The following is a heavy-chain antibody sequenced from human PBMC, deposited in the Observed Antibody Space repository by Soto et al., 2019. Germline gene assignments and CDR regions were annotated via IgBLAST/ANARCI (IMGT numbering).Heavy chain of an antibody. CDR2: INPNSGGT. Sequence: GASVKVSCKASGYTFTGYYMHWLRQAPGQGLEWMGWINPNSGGTNYAQKFQGRVTMTRDTSISTAYMELSRLRSDDTAVYYCARDDYDSSGYYDNWFDPWGQGTLVTVSS. D-gene: IGHD3-22*01. CDR3: ARDDYDSSGYYDNWFDP. CDR1: GYTFTGYY. V-gene: IGHV1-2*02. J-gene: IGHJ5*02.